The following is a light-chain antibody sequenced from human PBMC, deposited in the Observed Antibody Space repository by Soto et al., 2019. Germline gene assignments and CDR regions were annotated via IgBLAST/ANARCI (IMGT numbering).Light chain of an antibody. CDR2: AAS. V-gene: IGKV3-15*01. J-gene: IGKJ4*01. CDR3: QQYHNWPLT. Sequence: EIVMTQSPATLSVSPGERATLSCRASQSVYNNLAWYQQKPGQAPRLLIDAASTRVTGIPARFSGSGSGTEFTLTISSLQSEDFAVYYCQQYHNWPLTFGGGTKVEIK. CDR1: QSVYNN.